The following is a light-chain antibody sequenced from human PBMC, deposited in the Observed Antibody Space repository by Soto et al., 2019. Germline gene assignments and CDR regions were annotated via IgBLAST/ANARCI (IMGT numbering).Light chain of an antibody. V-gene: IGKV1-33*01. Sequence: DIQMTQSPPSLSASVGDRVTITCQTSQDIINYLNCFQEKPGKAPKLLIYDASILETGVTSRFSGSGSGTNFTFTIYSLQPEDFATYYWQEYHNRPIFTFGAGTKVDFK. J-gene: IGKJ3*01. CDR1: QDIINY. CDR2: DAS. CDR3: QEYHNRPIFT.